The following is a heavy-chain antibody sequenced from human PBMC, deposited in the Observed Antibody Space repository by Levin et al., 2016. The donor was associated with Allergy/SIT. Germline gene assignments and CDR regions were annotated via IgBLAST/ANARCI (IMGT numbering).Heavy chain of an antibody. Sequence: GESLKISCKGSGYSFTSYWISWVRQMPGKGLEWMGRIDPSDSYTNYSPSFQGHVTISADKSISTAYLQWSSLKASDTAMYYCARLGSSSEDYYYGMDVWGQGTTVTVSS. CDR2: IDPSDSYT. CDR1: GYSFTSYW. V-gene: IGHV5-10-1*01. J-gene: IGHJ6*02. CDR3: ARLGSSSEDYYYGMDV. D-gene: IGHD6-6*01.